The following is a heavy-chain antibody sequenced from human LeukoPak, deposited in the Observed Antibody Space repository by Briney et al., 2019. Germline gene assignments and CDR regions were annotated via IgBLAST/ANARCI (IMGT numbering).Heavy chain of an antibody. D-gene: IGHD6-6*01. J-gene: IGHJ4*02. CDR3: ARAEYSSSFNYFDY. CDR2: IYYSGST. V-gene: IGHV4-59*01. CDR1: GGSISSYY. Sequence: PSETLSLTCTVSGGSISSYYWSWIRQPPGKGLEWIGYIYYSGSTNYNPSLKSRVTISVDTSKNQFSLKLSSVTAADTAVYYCARAEYSSSFNYFDYWGQGTLVTVSS.